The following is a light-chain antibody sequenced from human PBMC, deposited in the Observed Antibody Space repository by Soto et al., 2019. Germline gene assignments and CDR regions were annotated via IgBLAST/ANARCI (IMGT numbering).Light chain of an antibody. Sequence: QSVVTQPPSVSAAPGQKVTISCSGANSNIGNNYVSWYQQFPGTAPQLLIYDNNKRPSGIPDRFSGSKSGTSATLVITGLQTGDEADFYCAAWDNSLSAVLFGGGTQLTVL. J-gene: IGLJ2*01. CDR3: AAWDNSLSAVL. CDR1: NSNIGNNY. CDR2: DNN. V-gene: IGLV1-51*01.